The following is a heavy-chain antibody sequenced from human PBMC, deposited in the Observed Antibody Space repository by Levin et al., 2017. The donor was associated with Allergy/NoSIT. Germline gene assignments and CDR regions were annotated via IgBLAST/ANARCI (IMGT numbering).Heavy chain of an antibody. D-gene: IGHD1/OR15-1a*01. CDR1: GYTFTGYY. V-gene: IGHV1-2*04. J-gene: IGHJ4*02. Sequence: ASVKVSCKASGYTFTGYYMHWVRQAPGQGLEWMGCINPNSGGTNYAQNFQGWVTMTRDTSIGTAYMELSRLRSDDTALYYCARGENWNNFDYWGQGTLVTVSS. CDR2: INPNSGGT. CDR3: ARGENWNNFDY.